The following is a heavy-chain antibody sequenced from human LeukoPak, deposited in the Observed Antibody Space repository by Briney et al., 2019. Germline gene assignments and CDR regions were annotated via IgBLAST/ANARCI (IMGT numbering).Heavy chain of an antibody. D-gene: IGHD6-6*01. CDR3: ARTAGRTFDY. CDR1: GYTFTSYF. V-gene: IGHV1-46*01. CDR2: INPSGGST. J-gene: IGHJ4*02. Sequence: ASVKVSCKASGYTFTSYFMHWVRQAPGQGLEWMGMINPSGGSTSYAQEFQGRVTMTRDTSTSTVYMELSSLRSEDTAVYYCARTAGRTFDYWGQGTLVTVSS.